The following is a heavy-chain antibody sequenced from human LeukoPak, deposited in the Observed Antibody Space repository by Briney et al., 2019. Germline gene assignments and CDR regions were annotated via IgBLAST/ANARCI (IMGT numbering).Heavy chain of an antibody. CDR3: AQKTPGTHPFDY. D-gene: IGHD6-13*01. Sequence: PGGSLRLSCGASGFTFSSYAMAWVRQAPGKGLEWVSAIRGTGSSTYYADSVRGRFSISRDNARNTVFLQMSSLRAEDTAVYYCAQKTPGTHPFDYWGQGTLVTVSS. V-gene: IGHV3-23*01. J-gene: IGHJ4*02. CDR2: IRGTGSST. CDR1: GFTFSSYA.